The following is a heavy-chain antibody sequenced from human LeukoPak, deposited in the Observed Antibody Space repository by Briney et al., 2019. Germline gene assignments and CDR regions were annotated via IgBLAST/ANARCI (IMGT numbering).Heavy chain of an antibody. Sequence: SETLSLTCTVSGGSISNYYWSWIRQPPGKGLEWIGYIYYSGTTNYNPSLKSRVTISVDTSKNQFSLKLSSVTAVDTAVYYCARDSTPYGHSGYWGQGTLVTVSP. CDR3: ARDSTPYGHSGY. V-gene: IGHV4-59*01. J-gene: IGHJ4*02. D-gene: IGHD4-17*01. CDR1: GGSISNYY. CDR2: IYYSGTT.